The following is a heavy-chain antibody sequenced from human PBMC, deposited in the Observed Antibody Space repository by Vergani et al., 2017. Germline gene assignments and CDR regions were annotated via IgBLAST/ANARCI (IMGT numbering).Heavy chain of an antibody. D-gene: IGHD2-2*01. J-gene: IGHJ6*03. CDR1: GFTVSSNY. V-gene: IGHV3-66*02. CDR2: IYSGGST. Sequence: EVQLVESGGGLVQPGGSLRLSCAASGFTVSSNYMSWVRQAPGKGLEWVSVIYSGGSTYYADSVKGRFTISRDNSKNTLYRQMNSLLAEDTAVYYCARGGVYCSSTSCYPSYMDVWGKGTTVTVSS. CDR3: ARGGVYCSSTSCYPSYMDV.